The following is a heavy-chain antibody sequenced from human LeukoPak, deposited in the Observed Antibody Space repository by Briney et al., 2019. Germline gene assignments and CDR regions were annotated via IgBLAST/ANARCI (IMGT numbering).Heavy chain of an antibody. CDR1: GFTFSNHV. Sequence: GGSLRLSCAVSGFTFSNHVMSWVRQAPGKGLEWVSTISGNAVSTYYADSVKGRFTISRDNGKSVVYLQMDSLRAEDTATYYCAKLNSYGDYWGQGILVTISS. CDR2: ISGNAVST. J-gene: IGHJ4*02. CDR3: AKLNSYGDY. V-gene: IGHV3-23*01. D-gene: IGHD5-18*01.